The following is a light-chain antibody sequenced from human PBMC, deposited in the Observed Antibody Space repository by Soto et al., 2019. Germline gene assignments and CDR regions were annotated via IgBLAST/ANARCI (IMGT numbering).Light chain of an antibody. V-gene: IGKV3-15*01. J-gene: IGKJ1*01. Sequence: DIVMTQYPSTLSVSPGGRATLSCRARQSVGSNVAWYQQKPGQPPRLLIYGASTRAAGVPARFSGSGYGRQFSLTISSLQSEDFAIYHCQQHNNRPPWTFGQGTKVDIK. CDR3: QQHNNRPPWT. CDR2: GAS. CDR1: QSVGSN.